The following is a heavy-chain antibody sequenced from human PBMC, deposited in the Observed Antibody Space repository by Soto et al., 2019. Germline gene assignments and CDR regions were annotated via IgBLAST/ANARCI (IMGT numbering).Heavy chain of an antibody. CDR2: IYSGGST. D-gene: IGHD4-17*01. CDR3: ARDRSYGAPRDYYYGMDV. Sequence: GGSLRLSCAVSGFTVRANYMSWVRQAPGKGLEWVSVIYSGGSTYYADSVKGRFTISRDNSKNTLYLQMNSLRAEDTAVYYCARDRSYGAPRDYYYGMDVWGQGTTVTVSS. J-gene: IGHJ6*02. CDR1: GFTVRANY. V-gene: IGHV3-53*01.